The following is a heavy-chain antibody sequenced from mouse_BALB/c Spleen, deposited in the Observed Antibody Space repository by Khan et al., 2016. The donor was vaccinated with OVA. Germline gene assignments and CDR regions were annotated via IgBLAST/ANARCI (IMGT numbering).Heavy chain of an antibody. CDR3: ARGWLVKVDY. J-gene: IGHJ2*01. Sequence: QLEESGPGLVKPSQSLSLTCSVTGYFITSGYYWNWIRQFPGNKLEWMGYISYDGSNNYNPSLKNRISITRDTSKNQFFLKFNSVTTEETATYYCARGWLVKVDYWGQGTTLTVSS. CDR2: ISYDGSN. D-gene: IGHD2-3*01. CDR1: GYFITSGYY. V-gene: IGHV3-6*02.